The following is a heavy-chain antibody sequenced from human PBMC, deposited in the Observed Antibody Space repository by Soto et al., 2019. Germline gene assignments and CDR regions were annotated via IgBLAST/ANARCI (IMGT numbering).Heavy chain of an antibody. D-gene: IGHD3-3*01. Sequence: GGSLRLSCAVSGFTFSNYGMHWVRQAPGKGLEWVAVISYNRSRNSYADAVKGRFTISRDNAKNTLYLQMNSLRGEDTAVYYCARTVIRNWFDPWGQGTLVTVSS. CDR1: GFTFSNYG. J-gene: IGHJ5*02. V-gene: IGHV3-30*03. CDR3: ARTVIRNWFDP. CDR2: ISYNRSRN.